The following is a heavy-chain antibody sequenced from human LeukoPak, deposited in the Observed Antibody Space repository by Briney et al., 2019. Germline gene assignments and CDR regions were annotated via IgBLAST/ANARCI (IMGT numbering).Heavy chain of an antibody. V-gene: IGHV4-39*01. Sequence: SETLSLTCTVSGGHISTRKYYWGWIPQPPGKGLEWNRNLYYSGSTYYNPSLKNRVSISFDTPMNQYSLQFDPLTVADAALYYCARFFYYDASRPPFWGQGTLVAVSS. D-gene: IGHD3-22*01. J-gene: IGHJ1*01. CDR3: ARFFYYDASRPPF. CDR1: GGHISTRKYY. CDR2: LYYSGST.